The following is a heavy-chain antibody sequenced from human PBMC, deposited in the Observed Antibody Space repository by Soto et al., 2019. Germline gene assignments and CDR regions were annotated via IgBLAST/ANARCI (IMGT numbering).Heavy chain of an antibody. CDR1: GFTFSSYS. V-gene: IGHV3-48*04. D-gene: IGHD7-27*01. CDR3: ARDRGLTGDEKGVYYFDY. J-gene: IGHJ4*02. Sequence: GGSLRLSCAASGFTFSSYSMNWVRQAPGKGLEWVSYISSSSSTIYYADSVKGRFTISRDNAKNSLYLQMNSLRAEDTAVYYCARDRGLTGDEKGVYYFDYWGQGTLVTVSS. CDR2: ISSSSSTI.